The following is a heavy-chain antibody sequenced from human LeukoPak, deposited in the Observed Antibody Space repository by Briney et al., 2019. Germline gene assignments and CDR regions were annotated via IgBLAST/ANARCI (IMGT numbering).Heavy chain of an antibody. V-gene: IGHV4-59*08. CDR1: GGSISSYY. CDR2: IYYSGST. J-gene: IGHJ5*02. Sequence: PSETLSLTCTVSGGSISSYYWSWIRQPPGKGLEWIGYIYYSGSTNYNPSLKSRVTISVDTSKNQFSLKLSSVTAADTAVYYCAPTYYDFPHRPNHHQNWFDPWGQGTLVTVSS. D-gene: IGHD3-3*01. CDR3: APTYYDFPHRPNHHQNWFDP.